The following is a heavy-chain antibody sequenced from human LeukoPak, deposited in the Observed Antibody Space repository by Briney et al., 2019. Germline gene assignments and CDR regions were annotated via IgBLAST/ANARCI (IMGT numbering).Heavy chain of an antibody. CDR2: ISAYNGNT. CDR3: ARVAGYCGGDCDPDDY. J-gene: IGHJ4*02. CDR1: GYTFTSYG. D-gene: IGHD2-21*02. V-gene: IGHV1-18*01. Sequence: ASVKVSCKASGYTFTSYGISWVRQAPGQGLEWMGWISAYNGNTNYAQKLQGRVTMTTDTSTSTAYMELRSLRSDDTAVYYCARVAGYCGGDCDPDDYWGLGTLVTVSS.